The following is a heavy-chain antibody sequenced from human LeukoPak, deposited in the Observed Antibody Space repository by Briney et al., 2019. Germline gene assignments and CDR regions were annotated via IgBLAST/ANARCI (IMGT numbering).Heavy chain of an antibody. CDR3: ATLRFPPDNSFDY. CDR1: RGSISISSYY. D-gene: IGHD1-14*01. J-gene: IGHJ4*02. Sequence: PSETLSLTCAVSRGSISISSYYWGWIRHPPGKGLEWLGSMYYSGSTYYNPSLKSRVTISIDTSTNQFPLKLSSVTAADTAVYYCATLRFPPDNSFDYWGQGTLVTVSS. CDR2: MYYSGST. V-gene: IGHV4-39*01.